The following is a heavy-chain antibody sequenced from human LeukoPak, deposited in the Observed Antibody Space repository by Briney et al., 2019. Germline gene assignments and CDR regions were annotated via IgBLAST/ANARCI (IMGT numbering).Heavy chain of an antibody. CDR3: AGGTGMDV. Sequence: GGSLRLSCAASGVSFSSSWMSWVRQAPGKGLEWVASIKQDGSEKYYVDFVKGRFSISRDNAKNSLYQQMNSLGADDTAVYYCAGGTGMDVWGQGTTVTVSS. CDR1: GVSFSSSW. V-gene: IGHV3-7*05. CDR2: IKQDGSEK. D-gene: IGHD1-1*01. J-gene: IGHJ6*02.